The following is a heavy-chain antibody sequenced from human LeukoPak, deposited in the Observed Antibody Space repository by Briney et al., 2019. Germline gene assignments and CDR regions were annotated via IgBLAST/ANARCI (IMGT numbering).Heavy chain of an antibody. CDR1: GGSIRSADHY. CDR3: GYFDC. V-gene: IGHV4-30-4*02. CDR2: IYYTGST. D-gene: IGHD3-22*01. Sequence: SETLSLTCTLSGGSIRSADHYWSWVRQDPGKGLEWIGHIYYTGSTSYKPSLRSRVSISIDTSANHFSQNYCARDGGGKYFDNSGYFDCWVQGVLVTVSS. J-gene: IGHJ4*02.